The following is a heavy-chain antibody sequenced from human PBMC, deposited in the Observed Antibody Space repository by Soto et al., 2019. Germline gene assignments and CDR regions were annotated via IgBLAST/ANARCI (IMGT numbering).Heavy chain of an antibody. CDR1: GFTITSYS. J-gene: IGHJ6*02. CDR3: VRERGLSSFYGMDV. Sequence: EMQLVESGGGLVKPGGSLRLSCAASGFTITSYSMNWVRQASGKGLEWVASISSSSSHIYYADSVKGRFTISRDNARNSLYLQKNTLRADDTAVYYCVRERGLSSFYGMDVWGQGTTVTVSS. CDR2: ISSSSSHI. V-gene: IGHV3-21*01. D-gene: IGHD3-10*01.